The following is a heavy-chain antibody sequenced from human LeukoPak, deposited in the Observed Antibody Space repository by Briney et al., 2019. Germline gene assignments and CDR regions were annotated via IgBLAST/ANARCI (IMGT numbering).Heavy chain of an antibody. Sequence: PGGSLRLSCAASGFTVSSNYMSWVHQAPGKGLEWVSVIYSGGSTYYADSVKGRFTISRDNSKNTLYLQMNSLRAEDTAVYYCARASTVTTDAFDIWGQGTMVTVSS. CDR3: ARASTVTTDAFDI. J-gene: IGHJ3*02. CDR2: IYSGGST. D-gene: IGHD4-17*01. V-gene: IGHV3-66*01. CDR1: GFTVSSNY.